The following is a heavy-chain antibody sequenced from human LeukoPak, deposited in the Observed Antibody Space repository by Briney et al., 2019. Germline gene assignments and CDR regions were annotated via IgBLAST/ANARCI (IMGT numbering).Heavy chain of an antibody. CDR3: ARRLSAAYYGSGSVDY. CDR1: GGSISSSASY. D-gene: IGHD3-10*01. J-gene: IGHJ4*02. Sequence: SETLSLTCTVPGGSISSSASYLVWIRQPPGKGLECIGSIYYSGSTYYSPSLKSRVTVFVDTSENQFSLNLNSVTAADTAVYFCARRLSAAYYGSGSVDYWGQGTLVTVSS. V-gene: IGHV4-39*01. CDR2: IYYSGST.